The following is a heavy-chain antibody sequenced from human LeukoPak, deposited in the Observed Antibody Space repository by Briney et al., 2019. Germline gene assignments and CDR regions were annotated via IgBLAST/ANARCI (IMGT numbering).Heavy chain of an antibody. Sequence: GSLRLSCAASGFTFSSYAMSWVRQAPGKGLEWVSAISGSGISTYYADSVKGRFTISRDNSKNTLSLQMNNLRAEDTAVYYCAKGRSGWYSDFDYWGQGTLFTVSS. J-gene: IGHJ4*02. CDR2: ISGSGIST. CDR3: AKGRSGWYSDFDY. V-gene: IGHV3-23*01. D-gene: IGHD6-19*01. CDR1: GFTFSSYA.